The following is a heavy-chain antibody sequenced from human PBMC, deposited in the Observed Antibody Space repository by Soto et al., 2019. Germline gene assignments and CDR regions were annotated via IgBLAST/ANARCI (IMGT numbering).Heavy chain of an antibody. D-gene: IGHD2-21*02. V-gene: IGHV1-18*04. CDR2: ISAYNGNT. CDR3: ARDQGRKGGEYCGGDCYSRYYYGMDV. CDR1: GYTFTSYG. J-gene: IGHJ6*02. Sequence: GASVKVSCKASGYTFTSYGISWVRQAPGQGLEWMGWISAYNGNTNYAQKLQGRVTMTTDTSTSTAYMELRSLRSDDTAVYYCARDQGRKGGEYCGGDCYSRYYYGMDVWGQGTMVTVSS.